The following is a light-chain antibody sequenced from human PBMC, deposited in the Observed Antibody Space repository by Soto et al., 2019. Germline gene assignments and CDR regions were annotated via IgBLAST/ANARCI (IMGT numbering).Light chain of an antibody. CDR2: DAS. J-gene: IGKJ1*01. Sequence: DIKLTQSPSSLSASVGDRVIIGCRASQNIGTSVAWYQQKPGKAPKLLIYDASYLESGVPSRFSGSGSGTEFTLTITSLKADDFATYYCQHYSSDSGMFGQGTKVEV. CDR3: QHYSSDSGM. V-gene: IGKV1-5*01. CDR1: QNIGTS.